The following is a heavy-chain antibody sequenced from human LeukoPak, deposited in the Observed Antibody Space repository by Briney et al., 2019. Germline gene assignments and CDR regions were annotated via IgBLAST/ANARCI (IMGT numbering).Heavy chain of an antibody. CDR3: ARGILYGSGTHYAPYDY. V-gene: IGHV3-33*01. CDR1: GLTFSSYV. D-gene: IGHD3-10*01. CDR2: IWYDGSNK. J-gene: IGHJ4*02. Sequence: PGGSLRLSCAASGLTFSSYVMHWVRQAPGKGLEWVAVIWYDGSNKNYVDSVKGRFTISRDNSKNTLYLEMKSLRAEDTAVYYCARGILYGSGTHYAPYDYWGRGTLVTVSS.